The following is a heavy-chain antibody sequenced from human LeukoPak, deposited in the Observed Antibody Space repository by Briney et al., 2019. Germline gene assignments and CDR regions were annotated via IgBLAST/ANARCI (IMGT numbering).Heavy chain of an antibody. Sequence: SETLSPPRTVSGGSLSSSSYYWGWVRPPPGKGLGWVGSIYYSGSTYYNPSLKSRVTISVDTSKNQFSLKLSSVTAADTAVYYCARDAGYCSSTSCPDYWGQGTLVTVSS. J-gene: IGHJ4*02. CDR2: IYYSGST. CDR3: ARDAGYCSSTSCPDY. V-gene: IGHV4-39*07. CDR1: GGSLSSSSYY. D-gene: IGHD2-2*01.